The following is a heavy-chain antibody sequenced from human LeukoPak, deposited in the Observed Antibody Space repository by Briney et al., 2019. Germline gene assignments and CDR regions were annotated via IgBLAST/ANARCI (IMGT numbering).Heavy chain of an antibody. CDR2: GYYSGST. J-gene: IGHJ4*02. V-gene: IGHV4-59*01. Sequence: PSETLSLTCTVSGGSISTYYWSWVRQPPGKGLEWIGYGYYSGSTDYIPSLKSRVTISVDTSKNQFSLKLTSVTAADTAVYYCARRDIVATISTWGQGTLVTVSS. D-gene: IGHD5-12*01. CDR1: GGSISTYY. CDR3: ARRDIVATIST.